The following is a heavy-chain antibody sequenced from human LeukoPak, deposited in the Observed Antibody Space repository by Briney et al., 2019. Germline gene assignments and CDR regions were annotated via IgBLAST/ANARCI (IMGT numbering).Heavy chain of an antibody. CDR2: IYHSGST. CDR1: GGSISSSNW. J-gene: IGHJ4*02. CDR3: ARTELNCSGGSCYYYYFDY. D-gene: IGHD2-15*01. Sequence: SETLSLTCAVSGGSISSSNWWSWVRQPPGKGLEWIGEIYHSGSTNYNPSLKSRVTISVDKPKNQFSLKLSSVTAADTAVYYCARTELNCSGGSCYYYYFDYWGQGTLVTVSS. V-gene: IGHV4-4*02.